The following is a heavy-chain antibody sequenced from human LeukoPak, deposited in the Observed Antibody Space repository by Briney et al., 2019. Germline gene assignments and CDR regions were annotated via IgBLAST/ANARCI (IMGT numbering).Heavy chain of an antibody. V-gene: IGHV1-3*01. CDR2: INAGNGNT. CDR1: GYTFTGYY. D-gene: IGHD6-19*01. J-gene: IGHJ3*02. Sequence: ASVKVSCKASGYTFTGYYMHWVRQAPGQGLEWVGWINAGNGNTKYSQKFQGRGTITRDTSASTAYMELSSLRSEDTAVYYCARVGGWAYSSGPSAFDIWGQGTMVTVSS. CDR3: ARVGGWAYSSGPSAFDI.